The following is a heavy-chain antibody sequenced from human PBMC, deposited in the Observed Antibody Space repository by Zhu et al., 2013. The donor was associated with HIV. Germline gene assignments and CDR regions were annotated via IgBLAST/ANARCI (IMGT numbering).Heavy chain of an antibody. CDR1: NESIARTSYY. CDR2: IYSSGST. V-gene: IGHV4-39*07. CDR3: ARHVGISGMRGFDY. D-gene: IGHD6-13*01. Sequence: QVQLQESGPGLLKPSETLTLTCTVSNESIARTSYYWGWIRQPPGKALEWIGSIYSSGSTYYSPSLKSRVTVAVDTSKNQFSLRLKSVTAADTAVYFCARHVGISGMRGFDYWGQGTLVSISS. J-gene: IGHJ4*02.